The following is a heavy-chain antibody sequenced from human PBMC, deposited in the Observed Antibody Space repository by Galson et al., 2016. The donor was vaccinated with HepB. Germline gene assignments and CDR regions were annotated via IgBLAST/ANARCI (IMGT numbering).Heavy chain of an antibody. CDR3: ARDTAAAAFDY. V-gene: IGHV4-4*07. J-gene: IGHJ4*01. CDR2: IYISGST. D-gene: IGHD6-13*01. CDR1: GGSISSSY. Sequence: ETLSLTCTVSGGSISSSYWTWIRQTAGKGLEWIGRIYISGSTFYNPSLKSRVTMSVETSRNQFSLRLSSVTAADTAICYCARDTAAAAFDYWGHGILVTVSS.